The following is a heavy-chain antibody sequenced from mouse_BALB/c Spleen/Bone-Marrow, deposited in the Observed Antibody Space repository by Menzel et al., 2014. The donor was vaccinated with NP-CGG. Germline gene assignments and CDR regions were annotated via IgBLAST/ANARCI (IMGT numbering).Heavy chain of an antibody. CDR3: ARHGNYAMDY. Sequence: VKLMESGPDLVAPSQSLSIKCTVSGFSLTSYGVHWVRQPPGKGLEWLVVIWSDGSTTYNSALKSRLSISKDNSKSQVFLKMNRLQTDDTAMYYCARHGNYAMDYWGQGTPVTVSS. CDR1: GFSLTSYG. CDR2: IWSDGST. J-gene: IGHJ4*01. D-gene: IGHD1-1*02. V-gene: IGHV2-6-2*01.